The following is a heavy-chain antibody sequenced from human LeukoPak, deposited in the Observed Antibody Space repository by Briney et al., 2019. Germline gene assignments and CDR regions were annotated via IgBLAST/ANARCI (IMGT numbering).Heavy chain of an antibody. D-gene: IGHD3-22*01. Sequence: GGSLRLSCAASGFTFSDYYMSWIRQAPGKGLEWVSYISSSDSTIYYADSVKGRFTISRDNAKNSLYLQMNSLKAEDTAVYYCARESIDPYYYDSSGSVDYWGQGTLVTVSS. CDR1: GFTFSDYY. J-gene: IGHJ4*02. CDR3: ARESIDPYYYDSSGSVDY. CDR2: ISSSDSTI. V-gene: IGHV3-11*01.